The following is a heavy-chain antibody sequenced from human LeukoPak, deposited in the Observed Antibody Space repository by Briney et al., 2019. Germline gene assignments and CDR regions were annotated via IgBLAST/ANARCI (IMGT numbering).Heavy chain of an antibody. CDR1: GFTFSSYA. CDR2: ISYDGSNK. D-gene: IGHD6-13*01. CDR3: ARSIPYGTTWYGRSDY. V-gene: IGHV3-30-3*01. J-gene: IGHJ4*02. Sequence: GGSLRLSCAASGFTFSSYAMHWVRQAPGKGLEWVAVISYDGSNKYYADSVKGRFTISRDNARNSLFLQMNSLRAEDTAIYYCARSIPYGTTWYGRSDYWGQGTLVTVSS.